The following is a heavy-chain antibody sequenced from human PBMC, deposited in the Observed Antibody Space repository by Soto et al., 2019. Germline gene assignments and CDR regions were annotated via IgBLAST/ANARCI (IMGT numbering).Heavy chain of an antibody. D-gene: IGHD2-2*01. CDR3: MREVDQNGEDV. J-gene: IGHJ6*04. V-gene: IGHV3-33*01. CDR1: GFTFSDYG. CDR2: IWYDGSRK. Sequence: QVQLVESGGGVVQPGRSLRLACAASGFTFSDYGMHWARQAPGKGLEWVAIIWYDGSRKYYADSVKGRFTISRDNSKNTLYLQMNSLRVDDTAVYYCMREVDQNGEDVWGKGTTVTVSS.